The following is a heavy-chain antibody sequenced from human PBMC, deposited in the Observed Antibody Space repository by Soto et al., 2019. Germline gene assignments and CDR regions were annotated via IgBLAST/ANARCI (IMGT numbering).Heavy chain of an antibody. J-gene: IGHJ3*02. CDR2: IIPMFGTT. CDR3: ARCDVCYPGGDDAFDM. Sequence: QVQLVQSGAEVKQPGSSVKVSCRTSGGTFNNHALTWLRQAPGQGLEWMGGIIPMFGTTYTSQKFQGRVAISADETTSTPELSSLRSEDTAVYFCARCDVCYPGGDDAFDMWGQGTTVIVSS. V-gene: IGHV1-69*01. D-gene: IGHD2-21*02. CDR1: GGTFNNHA.